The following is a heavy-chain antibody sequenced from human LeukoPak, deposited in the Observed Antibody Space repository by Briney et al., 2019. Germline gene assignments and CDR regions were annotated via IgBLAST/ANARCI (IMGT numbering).Heavy chain of an antibody. CDR2: ISSSGSYT. CDR3: ARDTKATMVRGTAFDI. V-gene: IGHV3-11*06. CDR1: GFTFSDYY. Sequence: GGSLRLSCAASGFTFSDYYMSWIRQAPGKGLEWVSYISSSGSYTNYADSVKGRFTISRDNAKNSLYLQMNSLRAEDTAVYYCARDTKATMVRGTAFDIWGQGTMVTVSS. J-gene: IGHJ3*02. D-gene: IGHD3-10*01.